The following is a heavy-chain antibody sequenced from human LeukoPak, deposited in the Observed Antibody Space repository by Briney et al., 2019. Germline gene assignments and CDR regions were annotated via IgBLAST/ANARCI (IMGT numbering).Heavy chain of an antibody. D-gene: IGHD5-12*01. Sequence: GASVKVSCKASGGTFSSYAISWVRQAPGQGLEWMGGIIPIFGTANYAQKLQGRVTMTTDTSTSTAYMELRSLRSDDTAVYYCARDRVKRGGYDFDYWGQGTLVTVSS. V-gene: IGHV1-69*05. CDR2: IIPIFGTA. CDR1: GGTFSSYA. CDR3: ARDRVKRGGYDFDY. J-gene: IGHJ4*02.